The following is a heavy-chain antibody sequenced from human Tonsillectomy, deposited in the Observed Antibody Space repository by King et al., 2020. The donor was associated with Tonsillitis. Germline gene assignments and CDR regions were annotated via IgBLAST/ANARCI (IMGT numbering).Heavy chain of an antibody. CDR1: GFTFDDYS. CDR3: AKGGRRQYNSAWFQTK. Sequence: VQLVESGGIMVQPGGSLRLSCAASGFTFDDYSMHWVRQAPGKRLEWVSLISWDGASTYYADSVKGRFTISRDNRKNSVYLQMNGLRTEDAALYYCAKGGRRQYNSAWFQTKGGQGPLVIVS. V-gene: IGHV3-43*01. J-gene: IGHJ4*02. CDR2: ISWDGAST. D-gene: IGHD6-19*01.